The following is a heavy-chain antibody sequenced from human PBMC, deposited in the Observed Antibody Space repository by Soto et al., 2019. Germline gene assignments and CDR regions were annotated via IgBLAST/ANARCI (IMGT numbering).Heavy chain of an antibody. Sequence: GGCMDSSIAPCGVKLYSLYPPGVRKNTGKGLEWVSVIYSGGSTYYADSVKGRFTISRDNSKNTLYLQMNSLRAEDTAVYYCASRRLARYYYYGMDVWGQGTTVP. J-gene: IGHJ6*02. CDR3: ASRRLARYYYYGMDV. CDR1: GVKLYSLY. CDR2: IYSGGST. D-gene: IGHD3-3*02. V-gene: IGHV3-53*01.